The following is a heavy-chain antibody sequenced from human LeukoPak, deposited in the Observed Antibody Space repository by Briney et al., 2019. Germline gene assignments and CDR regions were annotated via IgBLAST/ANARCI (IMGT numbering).Heavy chain of an antibody. Sequence: PGGSLRLSCAASGFTFSDYYMSWIRQAPGKGLEWVSYISSGSSYTNYADSVKGRFTISRDNAKNSLYLQMNSLRAEDTAVYYCASAPESYYDFWSGYYPLDYWGQGTLVTVSS. V-gene: IGHV3-11*06. CDR3: ASAPESYYDFWSGYYPLDY. CDR1: GFTFSDYY. D-gene: IGHD3-3*01. J-gene: IGHJ4*02. CDR2: ISSGSSYT.